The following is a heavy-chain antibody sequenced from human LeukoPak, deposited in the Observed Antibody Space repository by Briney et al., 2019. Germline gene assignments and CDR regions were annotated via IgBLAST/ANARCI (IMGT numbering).Heavy chain of an antibody. V-gene: IGHV3-30*12. CDR1: GFTFSSYG. CDR3: AREDLGSGSFYNSFDL. J-gene: IGHJ4*02. CDR2: ISYDGSDK. D-gene: IGHD3-10*01. Sequence: GGSLRLSCAASGFTFSSYGMHWVRQAPGKGLEWVAAISYDGSDKYYADSVKGRFTISRDNAKNSLFLQMNSLRAEDTAVYYCAREDLGSGSFYNSFDLRGQGTLVTVSS.